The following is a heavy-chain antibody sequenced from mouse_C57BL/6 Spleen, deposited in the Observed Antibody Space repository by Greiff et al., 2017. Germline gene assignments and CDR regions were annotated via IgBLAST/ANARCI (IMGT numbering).Heavy chain of an antibody. CDR2: LYPSYSET. CDR3: ARGAYYYGSSYGAMDY. Sequence: VPLPPPVSELFLPFSSFPLSFPSSFSPFPLSFLSFLNHMPSQHLEWIGNLYPSYSETHYHQNFHDQSPLPLDKSSSTAYMQLSSLTSEDSAVYYCARGAYYYGSSYGAMDYWGQGTSVTVSS. J-gene: IGHJ4*01. D-gene: IGHD1-1*01. CDR1: FSPFPLSF. V-gene: IGHV1-61*01.